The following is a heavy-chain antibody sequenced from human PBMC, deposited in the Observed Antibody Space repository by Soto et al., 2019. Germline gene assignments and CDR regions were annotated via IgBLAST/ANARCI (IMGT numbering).Heavy chain of an antibody. Sequence: PGGSLRLSCAASGVTFSNYVMSWVRQAPAKGLEWFSAITGSGGDTYYADSGKGRFTISRDNSNNMLYLQMNSLRAEDTAVYYCVFGSSDSSPYLFDFCAQGSLVTVSS. D-gene: IGHD3-22*01. V-gene: IGHV3-23*01. CDR2: ITGSGGDT. CDR1: GVTFSNYV. J-gene: IGHJ4*02. CDR3: VFGSSDSSPYLFDF.